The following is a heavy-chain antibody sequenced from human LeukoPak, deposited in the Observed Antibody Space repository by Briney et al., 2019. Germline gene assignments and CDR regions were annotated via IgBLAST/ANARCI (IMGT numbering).Heavy chain of an antibody. V-gene: IGHV1-2*06. Sequence: APVKVSCKASGYTFTGYYMHWVRQAPGQGLEWMGRFDPYSGGASYALKFEGRVTVTRDPSISTDYMELSRLRPDDTAVYYCAGGGGSYGDVWGQGTAVTVSS. CDR3: AGGGGSYGDV. CDR1: GYTFTGYY. J-gene: IGHJ3*01. D-gene: IGHD1-26*01. CDR2: FDPYSGGA.